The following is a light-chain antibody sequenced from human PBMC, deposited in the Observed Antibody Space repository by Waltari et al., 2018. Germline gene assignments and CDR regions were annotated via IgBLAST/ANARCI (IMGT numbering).Light chain of an antibody. J-gene: IGKJ1*01. V-gene: IGKV3-20*01. CDR1: QSVSRA. Sequence: EIVLTQSPGTLSLSTGERATLSCRASQSVSRALAWYQQKPGQAPRLLIYGASSRATGISDRFSGSGSGTDFSLTISRLEPEDFAVYYCQHYVRLPATFGQGTKVEIK. CDR3: QHYVRLPAT. CDR2: GAS.